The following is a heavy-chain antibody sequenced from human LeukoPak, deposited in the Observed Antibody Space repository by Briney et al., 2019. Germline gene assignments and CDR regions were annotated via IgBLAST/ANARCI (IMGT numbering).Heavy chain of an antibody. Sequence: SQTLSLTCAVSGGSISSGGYSWSWIRQPPGKGLEWIGYIYHSGSTNYNPSLKSRVTISVDTSKNQFSLKLSSVTAADTAVYYCARFTGVRSSIYYYYGMGVWGQGTTVTVSS. D-gene: IGHD4-23*01. CDR3: ARFTGVRSSIYYYYGMGV. CDR2: IYHSGST. CDR1: GGSISSGGYS. V-gene: IGHV4-30-2*01. J-gene: IGHJ6*02.